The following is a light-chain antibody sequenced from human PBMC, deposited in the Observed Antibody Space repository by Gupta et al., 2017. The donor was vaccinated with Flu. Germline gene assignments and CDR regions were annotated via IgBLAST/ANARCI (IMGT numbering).Light chain of an antibody. J-gene: IGKJ2*01. CDR3: MRATQGQA. V-gene: IGKV2-24*01. CDR1: QSLVHSDGNTY. Sequence: DIVMPPTPLSSPVTLGQPASLSCRSSQSLVHSDGNTYLSWLQQRPGQPPRLLSYKISNRFSGVPEIFSCSGAGXECTLKXSRVEAEDVGVYSCMRATQGQAFGXGTKVEIK. CDR2: KIS.